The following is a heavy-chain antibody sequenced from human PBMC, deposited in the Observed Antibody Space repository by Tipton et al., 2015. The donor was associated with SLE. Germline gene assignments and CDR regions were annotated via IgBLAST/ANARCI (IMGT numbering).Heavy chain of an antibody. D-gene: IGHD2-2*02. J-gene: IGHJ5*01. CDR1: GGSFSGYY. CDR3: ASPLGYCGSTGCYTLAS. CDR2: INHSGST. V-gene: IGHV4-34*01. Sequence: TLALTCAVYGGSFSGYYWSWIRQPPGKGLEWMGEINHSGSTNYNPSLKRLVTLSVDTSKNQFSLTLSSVTAADTAVYYCASPLGYCGSTGCYTLASWGQGPLVPVSS.